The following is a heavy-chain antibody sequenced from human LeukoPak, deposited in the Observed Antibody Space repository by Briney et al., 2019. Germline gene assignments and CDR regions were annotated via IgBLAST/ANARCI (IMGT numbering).Heavy chain of an antibody. CDR1: VYTFTSYD. V-gene: IGHV1-8*01. Sequence: ASVRVSCKASVYTFTSYDINWVRQAPGQGLEWRGGMKPNSGNTGYAQNFQCRVTMTSNTSISTSYMELSSLRSEDTAVYYCARLGYYDYIWGSYRYTELDYWGQGTLVTVSS. J-gene: IGHJ4*02. CDR3: ARLGYYDYIWGSYRYTELDY. CDR2: MKPNSGNT. D-gene: IGHD3-16*02.